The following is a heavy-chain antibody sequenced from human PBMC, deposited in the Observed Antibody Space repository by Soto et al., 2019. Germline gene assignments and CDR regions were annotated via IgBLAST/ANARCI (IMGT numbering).Heavy chain of an antibody. D-gene: IGHD2-2*02. CDR3: ARGVLPAAIARGINY. CDR2: ISYDGSNK. J-gene: IGHJ4*02. CDR1: GFTFSSYG. V-gene: IGHV3-30*03. Sequence: GGSLRLSCAASGFTFSSYGMHWVRQAPGKGLEWVAVISYDGSNKYYTDSVKGRFTISRDNSKNTLYLQMNSLRAEDTAVYYCARGVLPAAIARGINYWGQGTLVTVSS.